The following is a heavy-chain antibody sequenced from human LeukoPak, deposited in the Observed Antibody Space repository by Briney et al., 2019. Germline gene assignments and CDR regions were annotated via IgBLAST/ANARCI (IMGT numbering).Heavy chain of an antibody. CDR1: GFTFSSYG. V-gene: IGHV3-30*02. D-gene: IGHD3-3*01. CDR2: IRYDGSNK. CDR3: AKDPLLRFLEWLPYYFDY. J-gene: IGHJ4*02. Sequence: GGSLRLSCAASGFTFSSYGMHWVRQAPGKGLEWVAFIRYDGSNKYYADSVKGRFTISRDNSKNTLYLQMNSLRAEDTAVYYCAKDPLLRFLEWLPYYFDYWGQGTLVTVSS.